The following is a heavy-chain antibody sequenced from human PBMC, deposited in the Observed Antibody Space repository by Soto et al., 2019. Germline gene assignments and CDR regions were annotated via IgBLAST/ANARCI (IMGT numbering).Heavy chain of an antibody. Sequence: EVQLLESGGGLVQPGGSPRLSCAASGFTFSTSAMSWVRQAPGKGLEWVSAISGSGVSTYYADSVKGRFTISRDNSKNTLFIQMNSLRGEDTAVYYCAKVVVGIWGFDYWGQGTLVTVSS. V-gene: IGHV3-23*01. CDR1: GFTFSTSA. CDR3: AKVVVGIWGFDY. D-gene: IGHD3-22*01. J-gene: IGHJ4*02. CDR2: ISGSGVST.